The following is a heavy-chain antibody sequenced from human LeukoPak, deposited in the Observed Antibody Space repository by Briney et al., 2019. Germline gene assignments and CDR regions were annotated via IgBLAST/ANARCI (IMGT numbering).Heavy chain of an antibody. V-gene: IGHV4-59*01. CDR1: GGSISSYY. D-gene: IGHD3-3*01. J-gene: IGHJ4*02. Sequence: SETLSLTCTVSGGSISSYYWSWIRQPPGKGLEWIGYIYYSGSTNYNPSLKSRVTISVDTSKNQFSLKPSSVTAADTAVYYCAREFYDSAPRYWGQGTLVTVSS. CDR3: AREFYDSAPRY. CDR2: IYYSGST.